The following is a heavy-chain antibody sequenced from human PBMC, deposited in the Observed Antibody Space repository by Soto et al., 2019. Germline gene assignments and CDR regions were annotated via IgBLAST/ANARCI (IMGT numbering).Heavy chain of an antibody. CDR2: IDPNDSFI. CDR3: ARPASGGSRDAFDI. D-gene: IGHD2-15*01. CDR1: GYRLTGFW. Sequence: GASLKISGHGSGYRLTGFWLNWVGQRPVKGLEWVGRIDPNDSFINYSPPFEGHVTISADKSISAAYLQWTRLQAADTAIYYCARPASGGSRDAFDIWGQGTMVT. J-gene: IGHJ3*02. V-gene: IGHV5-10-1*01.